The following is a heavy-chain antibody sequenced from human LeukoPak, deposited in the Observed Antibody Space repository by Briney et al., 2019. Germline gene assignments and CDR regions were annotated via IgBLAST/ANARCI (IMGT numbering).Heavy chain of an antibody. D-gene: IGHD5-18*01. CDR3: AKYSLAAMLLPFDC. CDR1: GFTFSNYA. Sequence: PGGSLRLSCAASGFTFSNYAMSWLRQSPGKGLEWVTSISNRGDTTYYACSVKGRFSSSRDNSTNTLYLQMNSLRAEDTAVYYCAKYSLAAMLLPFDCWGQGILVAVSS. V-gene: IGHV3-23*01. CDR2: ISNRGDTT. J-gene: IGHJ4*02.